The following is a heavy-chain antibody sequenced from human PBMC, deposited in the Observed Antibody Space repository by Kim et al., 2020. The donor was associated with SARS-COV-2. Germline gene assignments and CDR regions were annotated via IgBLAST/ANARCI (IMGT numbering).Heavy chain of an antibody. D-gene: IGHD3-10*01. J-gene: IGHJ3*02. CDR2: ISWNSGSI. V-gene: IGHV3-9*01. CDR3: AKDVWFGGSFYAFDI. Sequence: LSLTCAASGFTFDDYAMHWVRQAPGKGLEWVSGISWNSGSIGYADSVKGRFTISRDNAKNSLYLQMNSLRAEDTALYYCAKDVWFGGSFYAFDIWGQGTMVTVSS. CDR1: GFTFDDYA.